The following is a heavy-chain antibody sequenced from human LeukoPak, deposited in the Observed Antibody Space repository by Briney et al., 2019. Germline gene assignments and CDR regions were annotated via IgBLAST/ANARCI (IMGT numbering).Heavy chain of an antibody. CDR2: ISWNSGSI. Sequence: PGRSLRLSSAASGFTFDDYAMHWVRQAPGKGLEWVSGISWNSGSIGYADSVKGRFTISRDNAKNSLYLQMNSLRAEDTALYYCAKEGAALFDYWGQGTLVTVSS. CDR3: AKEGAALFDY. V-gene: IGHV3-9*01. CDR1: GFTFDDYA. D-gene: IGHD1-26*01. J-gene: IGHJ4*02.